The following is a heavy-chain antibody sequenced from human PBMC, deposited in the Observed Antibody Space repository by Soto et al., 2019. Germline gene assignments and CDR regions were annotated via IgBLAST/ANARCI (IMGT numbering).Heavy chain of an antibody. CDR3: ARFTRGSSGDY. V-gene: IGHV3-7*01. CDR1: GFTFNTYW. J-gene: IGHJ4*02. D-gene: IGHD6-25*01. Sequence: EVQLVESGGDLVQPGGFLRLYCVASGFTFNTYWMSWVRQAPGKGLEWVANIKEDGSDKYYVDSVKGRFTISRDNAKNLLYLQMNSLGAGDTAMYYCARFTRGSSGDYWGQGTLVTVSS. CDR2: IKEDGSDK.